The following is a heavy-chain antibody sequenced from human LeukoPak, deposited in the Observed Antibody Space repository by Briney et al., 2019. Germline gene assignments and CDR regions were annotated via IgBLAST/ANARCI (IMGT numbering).Heavy chain of an antibody. Sequence: LETLSLTGTVSGGSISSYYWSWIRQPPAKGLEWIGYIYYSGSTNYNPSLKSRVTISVDTSKNQFSLKLSSVTAADTAVYYCARVGDARVAYFDYWGQGTLVTVSS. CDR1: GGSISSYY. J-gene: IGHJ4*02. CDR3: ARVGDARVAYFDY. V-gene: IGHV4-59*01. D-gene: IGHD2-15*01. CDR2: IYYSGST.